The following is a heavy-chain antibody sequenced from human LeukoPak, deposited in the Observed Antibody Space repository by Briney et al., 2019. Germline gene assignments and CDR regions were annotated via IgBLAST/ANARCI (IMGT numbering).Heavy chain of an antibody. Sequence: PGGSLRLSCAASGFTFSSYSMNWVRQAPGKGLVWVSSISSSSSYIYYADSVKGRFTISRDNAKNSLYLQMNSLRAEDTAVYYCARGIPYSSSWYYFDYWGQGTLVTVSS. J-gene: IGHJ4*02. D-gene: IGHD6-13*01. V-gene: IGHV3-21*01. CDR1: GFTFSSYS. CDR2: ISSSSSYI. CDR3: ARGIPYSSSWYYFDY.